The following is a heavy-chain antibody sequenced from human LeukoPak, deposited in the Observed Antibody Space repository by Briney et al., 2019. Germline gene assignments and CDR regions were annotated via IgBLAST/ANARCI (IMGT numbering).Heavy chain of an antibody. CDR2: IYSGGST. CDR1: GFSVSNNY. V-gene: IGHV3-66*01. J-gene: IGHJ4*02. D-gene: IGHD2-15*01. Sequence: GGSLRLSCAASGFSVSNNYMSWVRQAPGKGLEWVSVIYSGGSTFYADSVKGRFTISRDNSKNTLYLQMNSLRAEDTAVYYCARGVVVAAADYWGQGTLVTVSS. CDR3: ARGVVVAAADY.